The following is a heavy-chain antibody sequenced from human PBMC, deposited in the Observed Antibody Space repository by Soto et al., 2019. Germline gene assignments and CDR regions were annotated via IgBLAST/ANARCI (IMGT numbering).Heavy chain of an antibody. D-gene: IGHD3-16*01. V-gene: IGHV1-18*01. J-gene: IGHJ4*02. CDR2: ISAYNGNT. CDR1: GYTFTNFG. Sequence: QVQLVQSGAEVKKPGASVKVSCKASGYTFTNFGISWVRQAPGQGLEWMGWISAYNGNTNYAQKFQGRVTMTTDTSTRTAYMGVRSLKFGDTAVYYCAGGGTPIDYWGQGTLVTVSS. CDR3: AGGGTPIDY.